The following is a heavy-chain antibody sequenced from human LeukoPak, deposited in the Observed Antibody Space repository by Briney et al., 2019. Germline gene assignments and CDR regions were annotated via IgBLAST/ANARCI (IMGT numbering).Heavy chain of an antibody. CDR3: ARDNSGSYYYFDY. J-gene: IGHJ4*02. CDR1: GFTFSSYG. CDR2: IWYDGSNK. V-gene: IGHV3-33*01. D-gene: IGHD1-26*01. Sequence: GGSLRLSCAASGFTFSSYGMHWVRQAPGKGLEWVAVIWYDGSNKYYADSVKGRFTISRDNSKNTLYLQMNSLRAEDTAVYSCARDNSGSYYYFDYWGQGTLVTVFS.